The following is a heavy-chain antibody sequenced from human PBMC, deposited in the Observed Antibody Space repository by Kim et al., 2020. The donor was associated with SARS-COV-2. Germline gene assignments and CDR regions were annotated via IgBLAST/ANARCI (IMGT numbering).Heavy chain of an antibody. D-gene: IGHD3-9*01. V-gene: IGHV3-48*02. Sequence: GGSLRLSCAASGFTFSSYSMNWVRQAPGKGLEWVSYISSRSSARHYADSLKGRFTISRDNAKDSLYLQMNSLRDEDTAVYYCARGRFFDWNPSGQAIGDMDVWGQGTTVTVS. J-gene: IGHJ6*02. CDR3: ARGRFFDWNPSGQAIGDMDV. CDR2: ISSRSSAR. CDR1: GFTFSSYS.